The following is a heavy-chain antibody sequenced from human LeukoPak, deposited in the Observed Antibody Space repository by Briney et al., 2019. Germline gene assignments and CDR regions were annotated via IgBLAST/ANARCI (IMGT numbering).Heavy chain of an antibody. CDR1: GFTFSNDW. Sequence: PGGSLRLPCAASGFTFSNDWMHWVRQAPGKGLVWVSRINTDGSTTTYADSVKGRFTISRDNAKNTLYLQMNSLRVEDTALYYCARSRGGIYHYWGQGTLVTVSS. CDR3: ARSRGGIYHY. V-gene: IGHV3-74*01. CDR2: INTDGSTT. J-gene: IGHJ4*02. D-gene: IGHD1-26*01.